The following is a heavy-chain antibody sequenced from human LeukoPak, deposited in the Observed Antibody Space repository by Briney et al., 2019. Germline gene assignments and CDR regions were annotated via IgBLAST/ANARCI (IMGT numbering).Heavy chain of an antibody. CDR3: AKAQDPTAMVSLFDY. CDR2: ISWDGGST. CDR1: GFTFDDYT. Sequence: PGGSLRLSCAASGFTFDDYTMHWVRQAPGKGLEWVSLISWDGGSTYYADSVKGRFTISRDNSKNSLYLQMNGLRTEDTALYYCAKAQDPTAMVSLFDYWGQGTLVTVSS. D-gene: IGHD5-18*01. V-gene: IGHV3-43*01. J-gene: IGHJ4*02.